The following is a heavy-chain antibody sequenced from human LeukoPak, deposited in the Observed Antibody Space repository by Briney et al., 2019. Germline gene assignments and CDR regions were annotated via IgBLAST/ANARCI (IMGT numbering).Heavy chain of an antibody. CDR3: ARVRWYSSSYIDY. V-gene: IGHV3-33*01. Sequence: GGSLRLSCAASGFIFSTYGMYWVRQAPGKGLEWVAFIWFDGSNKYYADSVKGRFTISRDNSKNTVYLQMNSLRAVDTAVYYCARVRWYSSSYIDYWGQGTLVTVSS. D-gene: IGHD6-13*01. J-gene: IGHJ4*02. CDR1: GFIFSTYG. CDR2: IWFDGSNK.